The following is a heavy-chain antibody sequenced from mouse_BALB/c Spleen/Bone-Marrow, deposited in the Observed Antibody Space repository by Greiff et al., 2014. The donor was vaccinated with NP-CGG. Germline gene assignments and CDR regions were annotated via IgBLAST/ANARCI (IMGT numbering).Heavy chain of an antibody. V-gene: IGHV1-9*01. CDR1: GYTFSSYW. D-gene: IGHD3-2*01. J-gene: IGHJ3*01. Sequence: QVTLKESGAELMKPGASVKISCKATGYTFSSYWIEWVKQRPGHGLEWIGEILPGSGSTNYNEKFKGKATFTADTSSNTAYMQLSSLTSEDSAVYYCATARATWFAYWGQGTLVTVSA. CDR2: ILPGSGST. CDR3: ATARATWFAY.